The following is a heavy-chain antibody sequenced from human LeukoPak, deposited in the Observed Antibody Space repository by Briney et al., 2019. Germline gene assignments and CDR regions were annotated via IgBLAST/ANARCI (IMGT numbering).Heavy chain of an antibody. V-gene: IGHV4-34*01. Sequence: PLGALSPPPAVYGGSLCGFYWGWIRPPPRKGVGWVGEINHSGSTNYNPSLKSRVTISVDTSKNQFSLKLSSVTAADTAVYYCARAEWLRTKGYFDYWGQGTLVTVSS. CDR3: ARAEWLRTKGYFDY. CDR2: INHSGST. D-gene: IGHD5-12*01. J-gene: IGHJ4*02. CDR1: GGSLCGFY.